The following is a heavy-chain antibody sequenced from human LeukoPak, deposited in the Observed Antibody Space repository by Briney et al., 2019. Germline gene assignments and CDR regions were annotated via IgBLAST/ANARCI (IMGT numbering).Heavy chain of an antibody. Sequence: SETLSLTCTVSGGSISSSSYYWGWIRQPPGKGLEWIGSIYYSGSTYYNPSLKSRVTISVDTSKNQFSLKLSSVPAADTAVYYCAGWGAVAAGGVQQWGQGTLVTVSS. V-gene: IGHV4-39*07. CDR3: AGWGAVAAGGVQQ. D-gene: IGHD6-25*01. CDR2: IYYSGST. J-gene: IGHJ1*01. CDR1: GGSISSSSYY.